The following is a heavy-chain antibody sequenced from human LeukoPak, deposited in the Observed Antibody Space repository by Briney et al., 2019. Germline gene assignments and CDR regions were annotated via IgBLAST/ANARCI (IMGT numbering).Heavy chain of an antibody. CDR1: GGSISSSGYY. Sequence: SETLSLTCTVSGGSISSSGYYWVWIRQSPAKGLEWIGSIYNSGDTYYNPSLKSRVTISVDSAKNQFSLNLSSVTAADTAVYYCARQVVIIPSSRGGPWFDPWGQGTLVAVSS. CDR2: IYNSGDT. CDR3: ARQVVIIPSSRGGPWFDP. D-gene: IGHD2/OR15-2a*01. J-gene: IGHJ5*01. V-gene: IGHV4-39*01.